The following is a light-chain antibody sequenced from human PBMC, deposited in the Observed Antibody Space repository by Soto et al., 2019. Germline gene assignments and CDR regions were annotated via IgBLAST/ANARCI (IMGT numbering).Light chain of an antibody. CDR1: QSISTW. CDR2: KAS. V-gene: IGKV1-5*03. CDR3: QQYSSYWT. Sequence: DIQMTQSPSTLPASVGDRVTITCRASQSISTWLAWYQQKPGKAPNLLIYKASYLASGVPSRFSGGGSGTEFTLTISSLQPDDFATYYCQQYSSYWTFDQGTKVDIK. J-gene: IGKJ1*01.